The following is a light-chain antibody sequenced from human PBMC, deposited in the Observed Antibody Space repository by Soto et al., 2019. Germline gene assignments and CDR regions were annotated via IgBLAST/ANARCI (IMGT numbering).Light chain of an antibody. CDR3: QSYDSSLSGAV. CDR2: GNS. CDR1: SSNIGAGYD. Sequence: QSVLTQPPSVSGAPGQRVTISCTGSSSNIGAGYDVHSYQQLPGTAPKLLIYGNSNRPSGVPDRFSGSKSGTSASLAITGLQADDEADYYCQSYDSSLSGAVFGGGTQLTVL. V-gene: IGLV1-40*01. J-gene: IGLJ7*01.